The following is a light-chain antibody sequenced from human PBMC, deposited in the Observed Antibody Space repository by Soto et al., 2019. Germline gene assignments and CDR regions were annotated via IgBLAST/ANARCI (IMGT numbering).Light chain of an antibody. CDR3: AAWDDNLNGVI. V-gene: IGLV1-44*01. CDR1: TSNIGSDS. CDR2: NDY. J-gene: IGLJ2*01. Sequence: QPVLTQPPSASGTPGQRVTISCSGSTSNIGSDSVHWYQQFPGAAPKLLIYNDYQRPSGVPDRFSASKSATSASLAISGLQSEDEAAYYCAAWDDNLNGVIFGGGTKVTVL.